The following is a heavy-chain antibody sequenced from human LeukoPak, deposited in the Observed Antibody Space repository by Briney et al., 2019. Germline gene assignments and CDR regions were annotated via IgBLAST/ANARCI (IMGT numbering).Heavy chain of an antibody. J-gene: IGHJ4*02. CDR3: ARGCRVIVAPKKARYYFDY. D-gene: IGHD5-12*01. Sequence: GGSLRLSCAASGFTFDDYGMSWVRQAPGKGLEWVSGINWNGGSTGYADSVKGRFTISRDNAKNSLYLQMNSLRAEDTALYYCARGCRVIVAPKKARYYFDYWGQGTLVTVSS. CDR1: GFTFDDYG. V-gene: IGHV3-20*04. CDR2: INWNGGST.